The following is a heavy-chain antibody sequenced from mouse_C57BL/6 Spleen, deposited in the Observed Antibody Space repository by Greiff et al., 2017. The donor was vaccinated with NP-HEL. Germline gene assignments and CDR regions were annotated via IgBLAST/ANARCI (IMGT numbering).Heavy chain of an antibody. CDR2: IDPETGGT. Sequence: VQLQQSGAELVRPGASVTLSCKASGYTFTDYEMHWVKQTPVHGLEWIGAIDPETGGTAYNQKFKGKAILTADKSSSTASMELRSLTSEDSAVYYCTRGGDGGYAMDYWGQGTSVTVSS. CDR3: TRGGDGGYAMDY. V-gene: IGHV1-15*01. CDR1: GYTFTDYE. J-gene: IGHJ4*01.